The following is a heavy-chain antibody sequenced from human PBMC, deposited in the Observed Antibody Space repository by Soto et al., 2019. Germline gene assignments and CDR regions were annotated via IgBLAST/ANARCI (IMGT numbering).Heavy chain of an antibody. V-gene: IGHV3-23*01. CDR2: ISASGRDI. CDR1: GFTFSNFA. CDR3: AKGKTSGWYYFDY. J-gene: IGHJ4*02. D-gene: IGHD6-19*01. Sequence: GGSLRLSCGASGFTFSNFAMSWVRQAPGRGLEWVSGISASGRDIHYADSVKDRFTVSRDNSKNTLYLQMNSLRAEDTAIYYCAKGKTSGWYYFDYWGQGALVTSPQ.